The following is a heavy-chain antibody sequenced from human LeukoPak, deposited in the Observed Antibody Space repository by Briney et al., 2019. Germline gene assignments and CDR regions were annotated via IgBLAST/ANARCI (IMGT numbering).Heavy chain of an antibody. J-gene: IGHJ4*02. CDR1: GFTFSSYG. CDR2: IWYDGSNK. D-gene: IGHD2-2*01. CDR3: AKDGEWRPAAD. Sequence: GGSLRLSCATSGFTFSSYGMHWVRQAPGKGLEWVAVIWYDGSNKYYPDSVKGRFTISRDNSKNTLYLQMNSLRAEDTAIYYCAKDGEWRPAADWGQGTLVTVSS. V-gene: IGHV3-33*06.